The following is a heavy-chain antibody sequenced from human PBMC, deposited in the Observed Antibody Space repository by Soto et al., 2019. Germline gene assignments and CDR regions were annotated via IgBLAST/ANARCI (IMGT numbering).Heavy chain of an antibody. V-gene: IGHV1-24*01. J-gene: IGHJ4*02. CDR3: ATVSHSDILTGLVPFFGY. D-gene: IGHD3-9*01. CDR2: FDPEDGET. CDR1: GYTLTELS. Sequence: ASVKVSCKVSGYTLTELSMHWVRQAPGKGLEWMGGFDPEDGETIYAQKFQGRVTMTEDTSTDTAYMELSSLRAEDTAVYYCATVSHSDILTGLVPFFGYWGQGTLVTVSS.